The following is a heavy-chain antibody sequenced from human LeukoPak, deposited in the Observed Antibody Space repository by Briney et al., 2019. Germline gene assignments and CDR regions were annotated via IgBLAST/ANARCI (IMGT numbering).Heavy chain of an antibody. J-gene: IGHJ3*02. CDR1: GGSISSSSYY. CDR2: IYYSGST. Sequence: SETLSLTCTVPGGSISSSSYYWGWIRQPPGKGLEWIGSIYYSGSTYYNPSLKSRVTISVDTSKNQFSLKLSSVTAAGTAVYYCARPRKIAVAGDDAFDIWGQGTMVTVSS. V-gene: IGHV4-39*01. D-gene: IGHD6-19*01. CDR3: ARPRKIAVAGDDAFDI.